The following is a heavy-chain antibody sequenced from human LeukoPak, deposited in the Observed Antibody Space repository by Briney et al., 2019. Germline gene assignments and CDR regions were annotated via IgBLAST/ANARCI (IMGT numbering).Heavy chain of an antibody. CDR1: GFTFDHYG. CDR3: ARCILGSWPPNDAFDI. D-gene: IGHD2-21*01. CDR2: INWNGGST. J-gene: IGHJ3*02. V-gene: IGHV3-20*04. Sequence: GGSLRLSCAATGFTFDHYGMSWVRQAPGKGLEWVSGINWNGGSTGYADSVKGRFTISRDNAKNSLYLQMNSLRAEDTALYYCARCILGSWPPNDAFDIWGQGTMVTVSS.